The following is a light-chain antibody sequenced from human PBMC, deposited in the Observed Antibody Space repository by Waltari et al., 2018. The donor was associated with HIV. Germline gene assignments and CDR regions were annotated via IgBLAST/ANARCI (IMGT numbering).Light chain of an antibody. CDR3: QHYGRSPAYT. CDR1: QRLSYNY. V-gene: IGKV3-20*01. Sequence: EIVLTQSPSILSLSPGERATLSCRASQRLSYNYLAWYQQKPGQAPRLLIHGASSRVTGIPDRFRGSGSGTDFTLTINRVEPEDFAVYYCQHYGRSPAYTFGQGTKLEIK. CDR2: GAS. J-gene: IGKJ2*01.